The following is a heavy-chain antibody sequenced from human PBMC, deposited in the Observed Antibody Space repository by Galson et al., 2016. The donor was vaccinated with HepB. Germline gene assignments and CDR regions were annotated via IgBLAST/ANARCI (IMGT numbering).Heavy chain of an antibody. D-gene: IGHD3-10*01. J-gene: IGHJ4*02. V-gene: IGHV4-31*11. Sequence: TLSLTCAVSSGSISSSTYYWGWIRQPPGKGLEWIGYIYHSGSTYYNPSLKGRVSISVDTSKNQFSLRLSSVTAADTAVYYCARDRSSGSGNFGYWGQGTLVTVSS. CDR2: IYHSGST. CDR3: ARDRSSGSGNFGY. CDR1: SGSISSSTYY.